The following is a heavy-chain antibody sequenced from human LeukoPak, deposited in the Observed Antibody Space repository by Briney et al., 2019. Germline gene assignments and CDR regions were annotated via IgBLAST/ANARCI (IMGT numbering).Heavy chain of an antibody. CDR2: IYYSGST. Sequence: SETLSLTCTVSGGSISSSSYYWGWIRQPPGKGLEWIGSIYYSGSTYYNPSLNTRVTISVDTSKNQFSLKLSSVPAADTAVYYCARHAIHSYYYGSGSYSEFDYWGQGILVTVSS. CDR1: GGSISSSSYY. D-gene: IGHD3-10*01. CDR3: ARHAIHSYYYGSGSYSEFDY. V-gene: IGHV4-39*01. J-gene: IGHJ4*02.